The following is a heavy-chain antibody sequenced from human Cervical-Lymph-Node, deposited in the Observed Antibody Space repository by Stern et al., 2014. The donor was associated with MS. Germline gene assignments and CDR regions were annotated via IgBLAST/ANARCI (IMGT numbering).Heavy chain of an antibody. CDR3: VKSAYHSSHGMDV. V-gene: IGHV3-9*01. CDR1: GFTFDDYA. J-gene: IGHJ6*02. Sequence: EVQLGESGGQLVQPGRSLRLSCAASGFTFDDYAMHWVRQAPGKGLEWVSRITWNSESKDYADPVKGRFSISRDNAKNFVYLQMNSLRTEDTALYYCVKSAYHSSHGMDVWGQGTTVTVSS. CDR2: ITWNSESK. D-gene: IGHD1-14*01.